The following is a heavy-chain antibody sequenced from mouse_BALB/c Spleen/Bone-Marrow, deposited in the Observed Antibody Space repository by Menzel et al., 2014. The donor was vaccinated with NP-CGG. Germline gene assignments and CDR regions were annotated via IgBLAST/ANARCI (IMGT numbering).Heavy chain of an antibody. CDR2: IFPGSDNT. V-gene: IGHV1-66*01. J-gene: IGHJ2*01. Sequence: VQLVESGPELVKPGASVKMSCKASGYSFTSYYIHWVKQRPGQGLEWIGWIFPGSDNTKYNEKFKGKATLTADTSSSTAYMHLSSLTSEDSAVYFCARDWDEYYLDYWGQGTTLTVSS. CDR3: ARDWDEYYLDY. D-gene: IGHD4-1*01. CDR1: GYSFTSYY.